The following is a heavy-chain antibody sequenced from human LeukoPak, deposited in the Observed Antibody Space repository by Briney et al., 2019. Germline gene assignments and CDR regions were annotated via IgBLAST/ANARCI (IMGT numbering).Heavy chain of an antibody. CDR1: GFTFSSYS. J-gene: IGHJ4*02. D-gene: IGHD6-13*01. Sequence: GGSLRLSCAASGFTFSSYSMNWVRQAPGKGLEWIGRIRKKGNSYTTEYAASVSCRFTISRDDSKNSVYLQMNSLKTEETAVYYCAREAAAGTGRDYWGQGTLVTVSS. V-gene: IGHV3-72*01. CDR2: IRKKGNSYTT. CDR3: AREAAAGTGRDY.